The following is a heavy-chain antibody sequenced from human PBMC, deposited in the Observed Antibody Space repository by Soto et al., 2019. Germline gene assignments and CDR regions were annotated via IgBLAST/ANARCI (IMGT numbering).Heavy chain of an antibody. Sequence: EVQLVESGGGLVQPGGSLRLSCAASGFTFSSYWMSWVRQAPGKGLEWVANIKQDGSDKYYVDSVKGRFTISSDNAKNSLYLQTNSLRAEDTAVYYCARVKSLAVVYWGQGTLVTVSS. V-gene: IGHV3-7*01. D-gene: IGHD6-19*01. CDR1: GFTFSSYW. CDR3: ARVKSLAVVY. J-gene: IGHJ4*02. CDR2: IKQDGSDK.